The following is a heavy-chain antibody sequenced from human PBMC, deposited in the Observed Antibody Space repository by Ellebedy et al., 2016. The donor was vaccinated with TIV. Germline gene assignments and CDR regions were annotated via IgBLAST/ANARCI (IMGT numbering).Heavy chain of an antibody. V-gene: IGHV4-30-4*01. CDR2: IYYSGST. Sequence: SETLSLTCTVSGGSISSGDYYWSWIRQPPGKGLEWIGYIYYSGSTYYNPSLKSRVTISVDTSKNQFSLKLSSVTAADTAVYYCARDYRPWGYSSSWVRSDYYYGMDVWGQGTTVTVSS. J-gene: IGHJ6*02. CDR1: GGSISSGDYY. D-gene: IGHD6-13*01. CDR3: ARDYRPWGYSSSWVRSDYYYGMDV.